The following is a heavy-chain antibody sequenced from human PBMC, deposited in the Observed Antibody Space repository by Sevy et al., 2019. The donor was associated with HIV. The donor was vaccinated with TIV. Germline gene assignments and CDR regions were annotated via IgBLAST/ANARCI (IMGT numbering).Heavy chain of an antibody. V-gene: IGHV1-24*01. CDR1: GYTLTELS. CDR2: FDPEDGET. D-gene: IGHD6-19*01. J-gene: IGHJ4*02. CDR3: ASTRRALGQWLVLGY. Sequence: DAVKVSCKVSGYTLTELSMHWVRQAPGKGLERTGGFDPEDGETIYAQKFQGRVTMTEDTSTDTAYMELSSLRSEDTAVYYCASTRRALGQWLVLGYWGQGTLVTVSS.